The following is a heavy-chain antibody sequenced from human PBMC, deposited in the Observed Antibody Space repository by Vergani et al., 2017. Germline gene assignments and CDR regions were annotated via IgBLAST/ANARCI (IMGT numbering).Heavy chain of an antibody. CDR1: GGSSSGYY. CDR2: INHSGST. J-gene: IGHJ3*02. CDR3: ARGGGFDAFDI. V-gene: IGHV4-34*01. Sequence: QVQLQQWGAGLLKPSETLSPTCAVHGGSSSGYYWSWIRQPPGKGLEWIGEINHSGSTNYNPSLKSRVTISVDTSKNQFSLKLSSVTAADTAVYYCARGGGFDAFDIWGQGTMVTVSS.